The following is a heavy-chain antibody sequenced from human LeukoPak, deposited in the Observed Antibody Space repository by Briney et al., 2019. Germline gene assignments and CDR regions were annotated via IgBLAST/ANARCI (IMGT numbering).Heavy chain of an antibody. Sequence: PGRSLRLSCAASGFTFSSYGMHWARQAPGKGLEWVAVISYDGSNKYYADSVKGRFTISRDNSKNTLYLQMNSLRAEDTAVYYCAKDIPGSGGDWGQGTLVTVSS. D-gene: IGHD6-19*01. CDR1: GFTFSSYG. V-gene: IGHV3-30*18. CDR2: ISYDGSNK. J-gene: IGHJ4*02. CDR3: AKDIPGSGGD.